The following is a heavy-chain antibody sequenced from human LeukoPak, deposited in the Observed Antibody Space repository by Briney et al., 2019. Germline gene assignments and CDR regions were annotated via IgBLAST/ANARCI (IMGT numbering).Heavy chain of an antibody. Sequence: SETLSLTCTVSGGSISSYYWSWIRQPPGKRLERIGYIYYSGSTNYNPSLKSRVTISVDTSKNQFSLKLSSVTAADTAVYYCARGTGELAFDIWGQGTMVTVSS. CDR2: IYYSGST. D-gene: IGHD1-26*01. V-gene: IGHV4-59*01. CDR1: GGSISSYY. J-gene: IGHJ3*02. CDR3: ARGTGELAFDI.